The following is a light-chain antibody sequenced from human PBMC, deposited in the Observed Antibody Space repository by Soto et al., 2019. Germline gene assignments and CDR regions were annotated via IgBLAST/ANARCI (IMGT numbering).Light chain of an antibody. CDR3: QQRSNWPWT. Sequence: EIVLTQSPATLSLSPGERATLSCRASQSVSSYLAWYQQKPGQAPRLLIYDASNRATGIPARFSGSGSGTDFNLTISSLEPEDFSVYYCQQRSNWPWTFGQGTNVEIK. CDR1: QSVSSY. V-gene: IGKV3-11*01. CDR2: DAS. J-gene: IGKJ1*01.